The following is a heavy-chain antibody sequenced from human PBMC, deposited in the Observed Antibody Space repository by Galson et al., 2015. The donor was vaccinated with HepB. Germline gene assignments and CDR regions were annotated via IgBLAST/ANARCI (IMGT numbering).Heavy chain of an antibody. CDR1: GFTFSSYS. V-gene: IGHV3-48*04. D-gene: IGHD3-22*01. J-gene: IGHJ4*02. CDR2: ISSSSSTI. Sequence: SLRLSCAASGFTFSSYSMNWVRQAPGKGLEWVSYISSSSSTIYYADSVKGRLTISRDNAKNSLYLQMNSLRAEDTAVYYCASGDSSGYYYIDYWGQGTLVTVSS. CDR3: ASGDSSGYYYIDY.